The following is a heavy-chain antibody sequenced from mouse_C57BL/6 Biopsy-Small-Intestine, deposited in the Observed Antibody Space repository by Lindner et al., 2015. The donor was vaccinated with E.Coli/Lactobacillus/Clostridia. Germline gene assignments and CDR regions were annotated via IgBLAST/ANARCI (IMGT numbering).Heavy chain of an antibody. J-gene: IGHJ4*01. V-gene: IGHV1-69*02. Sequence: SVKVSCKTFGDTFSSYAISWVRQAPGQGLEWMGDIIPISHTVDYAQKFQGRVTITADESTTTAYMELSSLRSEDTAVYYCARVRPPTQKVVTLNPYYHDYWGQGTLVTVSS. CDR3: ARVRPPTQKVVTLNPYYHDY. CDR2: IIPISHTV. D-gene: IGHD2-5*01. CDR1: GDTFSSYA.